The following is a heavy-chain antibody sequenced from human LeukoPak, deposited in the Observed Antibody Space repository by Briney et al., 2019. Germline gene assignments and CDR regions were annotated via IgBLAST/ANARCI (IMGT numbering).Heavy chain of an antibody. CDR1: GFTFSSYA. V-gene: IGHV3-30-3*01. CDR2: ISYDGSNK. D-gene: IGHD3-22*01. CDR3: AKDRNDTQKGLYYFDY. J-gene: IGHJ4*02. Sequence: PGGSLRLSCAASGFTFSSYAMHWVRQAPGKGLEWVAVISYDGSNKYYADSVKGRFTISRDNSKNTLYLQMNSLRPEDTAVYYCAKDRNDTQKGLYYFDYWGQGTLVTVSS.